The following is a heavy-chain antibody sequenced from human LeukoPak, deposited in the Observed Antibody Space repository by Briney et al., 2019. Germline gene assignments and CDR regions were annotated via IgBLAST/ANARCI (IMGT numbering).Heavy chain of an antibody. J-gene: IGHJ5*02. CDR2: IIPIFGTA. Sequence: SVKVSCKASGGTFSSYAISWVRQAPGQGLEWMGGIIPIFGTANYAQKFQGRVTITTDESTSTAYMELSSLRSEDTAVYYCARDRVSPYDSSGYYPSWGQGTLVTVSS. D-gene: IGHD3-22*01. CDR1: GGTFSSYA. CDR3: ARDRVSPYDSSGYYPS. V-gene: IGHV1-69*05.